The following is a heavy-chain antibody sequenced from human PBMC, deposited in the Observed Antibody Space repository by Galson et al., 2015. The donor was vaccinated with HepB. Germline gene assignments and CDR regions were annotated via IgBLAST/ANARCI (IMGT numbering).Heavy chain of an antibody. D-gene: IGHD2-15*01. CDR2: ISGSGRST. Sequence: SLRLSCAASGFTFSSYPMSWVRQAPGKGLEWVSGISGSGRSTYYADSVKGRFTISRDNSKSTLYLQMNSLRAEDTAIYYCATRKFPVVVVVANDYWGQGTLVTVSS. CDR1: GFTFSSYP. V-gene: IGHV3-23*01. CDR3: ATRKFPVVVVVANDY. J-gene: IGHJ4*02.